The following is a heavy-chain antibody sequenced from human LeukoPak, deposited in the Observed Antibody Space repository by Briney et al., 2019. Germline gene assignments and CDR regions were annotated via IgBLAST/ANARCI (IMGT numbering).Heavy chain of an antibody. CDR1: GGSISTYY. V-gene: IGHV4-59*12. J-gene: IGHJ4*02. CDR3: ARDAIAAAGDRN. D-gene: IGHD6-13*01. Sequence: PSETLSLTCTVSGGSISTYYWSWIRQPPGKGLEWIGYIYHSGSTYYNPSLKSRVTISVDRSKNQFSLKLSSVTAADTAVYYCARDAIAAAGDRNWGQGTLVTVSS. CDR2: IYHSGST.